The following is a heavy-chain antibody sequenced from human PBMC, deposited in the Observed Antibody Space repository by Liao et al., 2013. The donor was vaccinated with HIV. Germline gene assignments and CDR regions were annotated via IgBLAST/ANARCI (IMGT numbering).Heavy chain of an antibody. CDR3: ARHSLAPGHLGQNAFEI. CDR2: IYSSGST. D-gene: IGHD1-26*01. Sequence: QVQMQESGPGLVKPSQTLSLTCTVSGGSIGSGSYLWTWIRQPAGRGLECIGRIYSSGSTNFNPSLKRRVTISVDTSKNQFSLNLTSVTATDTAVYYCARHSLAPGHLGQNAFEILGPRDKGHRLF. V-gene: IGHV4-61*02. J-gene: IGHJ3*02. CDR1: GGSIGSGSYL.